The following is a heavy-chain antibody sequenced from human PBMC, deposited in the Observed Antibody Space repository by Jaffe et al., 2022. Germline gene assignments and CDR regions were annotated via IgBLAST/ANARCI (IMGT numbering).Heavy chain of an antibody. CDR3: ARGHWGYVWGSSFFDY. CDR1: GGSFSGYY. V-gene: IGHV4-34*01. CDR2: INHSGST. Sequence: QVQLQQWGAGLLKPSETLSLTCAVYGGSFSGYYWSWIRQPPGKGLEWIGEINHSGSTNYNPSLKSRVTISVDTSKNQFSLKLSSVTAADTAVYYCARGHWGYVWGSSFFDYWGQGTLVTVSS. D-gene: IGHD3-16*01. J-gene: IGHJ4*02.